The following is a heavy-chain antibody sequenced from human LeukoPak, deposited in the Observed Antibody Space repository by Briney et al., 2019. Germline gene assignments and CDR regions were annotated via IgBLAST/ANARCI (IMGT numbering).Heavy chain of an antibody. D-gene: IGHD5-12*01. CDR3: ARGPSGYHNT. CDR2: ISGSGGST. CDR1: GFTFSSYA. J-gene: IGHJ4*02. Sequence: GGSLRLSCAASGFTFSSYAMNWVRQAPGKGLEWVSTISGSGGSTYYADSVKGRFTVSRDNSKNTLYLQMNSLRAEDTAVYYCARGPSGYHNTGGQGTLVTVSS. V-gene: IGHV3-23*01.